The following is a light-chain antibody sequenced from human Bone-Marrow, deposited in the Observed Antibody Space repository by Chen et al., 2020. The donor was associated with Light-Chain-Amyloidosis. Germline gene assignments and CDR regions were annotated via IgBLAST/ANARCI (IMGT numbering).Light chain of an antibody. CDR3: QSADSSGTYEVI. CDR2: RDT. V-gene: IGLV3-25*03. CDR1: DLPTKY. Sequence: SSALTQPPSVSVSPGQTDSTTCSGEDLPTKYAYWYQQKPGQAPVLVIHRDTERPSGISERFSGSSSGTTATLTISGVQAEDEADYHCQSADSSGTYEVIFGGGTKLTVL. J-gene: IGLJ2*01.